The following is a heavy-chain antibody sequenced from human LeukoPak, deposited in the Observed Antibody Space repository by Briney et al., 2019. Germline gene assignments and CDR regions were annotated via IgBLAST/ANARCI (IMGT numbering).Heavy chain of an antibody. V-gene: IGHV3-23*01. Sequence: PGGSLRLSCAASGFTFSSFGMSWVRQAPGKGLEWVSAISGSGVSTYYADSVKGRFTISRDNSKNLLYLQMNSLRAEDTAVYYCAKRSVAGTPYYFDYWGQGTLVTVSS. CDR1: GFTFSSFG. CDR3: AKRSVAGTPYYFDY. D-gene: IGHD6-19*01. J-gene: IGHJ4*02. CDR2: ISGSGVST.